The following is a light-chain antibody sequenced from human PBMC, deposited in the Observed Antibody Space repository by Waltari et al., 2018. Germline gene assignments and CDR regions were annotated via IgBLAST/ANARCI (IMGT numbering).Light chain of an antibody. V-gene: IGLV2-14*01. Sequence: QSALTQPASVSGSHGQSITIPCAGTSSDAGGYNYVSWYQKHPGKAPKLMIYEVSNRPSGVSNRFSGSKSGNTAALTISGLQAEDESDYDCSSDTSSGTWVFGVGTKLTVL. CDR1: SSDAGGYNY. CDR3: SSDTSSGTWV. CDR2: EVS. J-gene: IGLJ3*02.